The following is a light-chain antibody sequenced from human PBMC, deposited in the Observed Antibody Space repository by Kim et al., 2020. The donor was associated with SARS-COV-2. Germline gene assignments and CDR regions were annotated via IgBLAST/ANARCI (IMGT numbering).Light chain of an antibody. Sequence: SASVGDRVTITCRASQGISSYLAWFQQKPRKAPKLLIYAASTVQSGVPSRFSGSGSGTEFTLTISSLQPEDFATYYCQQLNSYPRTFGQGTKLEI. CDR2: AAS. CDR3: QQLNSYPRT. J-gene: IGKJ2*01. CDR1: QGISSY. V-gene: IGKV1-9*01.